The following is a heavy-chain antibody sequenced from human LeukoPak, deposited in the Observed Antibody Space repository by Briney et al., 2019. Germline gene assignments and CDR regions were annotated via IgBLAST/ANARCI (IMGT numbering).Heavy chain of an antibody. CDR1: GFTFSDYY. CDR3: AREYYNSNDPFDH. CDR2: ISRGGSTI. J-gene: IGHJ4*02. Sequence: PGGSLRLSCTASGFTFSDYYMNWIRQAPGKGLEWVSYISRGGSTIYYADSVKGRFTISRDNAKNSLYLQMNSLRDEDTAVYYCAREYYNSNDPFDHWGQGTLVTVSS. D-gene: IGHD2/OR15-2a*01. V-gene: IGHV3-11*01.